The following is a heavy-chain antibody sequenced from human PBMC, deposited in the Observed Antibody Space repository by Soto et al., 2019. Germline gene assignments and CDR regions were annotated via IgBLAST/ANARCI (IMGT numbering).Heavy chain of an antibody. CDR1: GFTLTTYA. CDR2: ISNDGRGK. J-gene: IGHJ4*02. V-gene: IGHV3-30*04. CDR3: ARDQCFGGGRSCYYFDF. D-gene: IGHD2-15*01. Sequence: PGASLRLSCAASGFTLTTYAIHWVRQAPGKGLELVAVISNDGRGKYYADSVKGRFTICRDNSKHTLYLQMNSLRSDDTAVYYSARDQCFGGGRSCYYFDFGGQGTLVNVSS.